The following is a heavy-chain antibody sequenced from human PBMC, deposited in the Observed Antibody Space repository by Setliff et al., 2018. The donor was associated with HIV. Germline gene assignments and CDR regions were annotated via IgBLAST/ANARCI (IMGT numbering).Heavy chain of an antibody. CDR1: GGSINSRSYS. Sequence: LSLTCTVSGGSINSRSYSWGWIRQPPGKGLEWIGSFYYTGSTNYNPSLKSRVTMSVDTSKNQFSLKLRSATATDTALYYCARVSSSYYFLGAFDSWGQG. CDR2: FYYTGST. D-gene: IGHD6-13*01. CDR3: ARVSSSYYFLGAFDS. V-gene: IGHV4-39*07. J-gene: IGHJ4*02.